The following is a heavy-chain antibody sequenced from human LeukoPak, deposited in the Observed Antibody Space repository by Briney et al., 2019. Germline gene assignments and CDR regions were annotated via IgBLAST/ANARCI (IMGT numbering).Heavy chain of an antibody. D-gene: IGHD6-6*01. Sequence: PSETLSLTCAVYGGSFSGYYWSWIRQPPGKGLEWIGEINHSGSTNYNPSLKSRVTISVDTSKNQFSLKLSSVTAADTAVYYCARVRYSSSTSLDYWGQGTLVTVSS. CDR3: ARVRYSSSTSLDY. CDR2: INHSGST. V-gene: IGHV4-34*01. J-gene: IGHJ4*02. CDR1: GGSFSGYY.